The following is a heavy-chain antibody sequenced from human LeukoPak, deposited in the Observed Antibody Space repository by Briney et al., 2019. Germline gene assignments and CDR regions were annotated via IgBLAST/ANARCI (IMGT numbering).Heavy chain of an antibody. CDR2: INPNSGGT. CDR3: ARGSGSYFDAFDI. CDR1: GYTFTDYY. V-gene: IGHV1-2*02. Sequence: ASVKVSCKTSGYTFTDYYMHWVRQAPGQGLEWMGWINPNSGGTNYAQKFQGRVTMTRDTSISTAYMELSRLRSDDTAVYYCARGSGSYFDAFDIWGQGTMVTVSS. J-gene: IGHJ3*02. D-gene: IGHD1-26*01.